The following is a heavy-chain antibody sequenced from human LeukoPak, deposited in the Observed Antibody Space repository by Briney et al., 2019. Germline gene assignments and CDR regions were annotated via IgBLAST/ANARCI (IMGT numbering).Heavy chain of an antibody. V-gene: IGHV6-1*01. Sequence: SPPLSLTFDISGASFFSNSTAWNWIRPSPSRGLEWLGRTYYRSKWYHEYTVSVISRITISPDTSKNQFSLHLNSVTPEDTAVYYCARGYRLDYWGQGTLVTVSS. D-gene: IGHD2-2*01. CDR1: GASFFSNSTA. CDR3: ARGYRLDY. J-gene: IGHJ4*02. CDR2: TYYRSKWYH.